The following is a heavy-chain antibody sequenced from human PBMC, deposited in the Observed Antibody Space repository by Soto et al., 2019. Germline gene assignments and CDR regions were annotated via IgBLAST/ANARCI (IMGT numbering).Heavy chain of an antibody. CDR3: VRGLPGGFDP. CDR2: IGFAGDT. V-gene: IGHV3-13*01. CDR1: GFIFSNFD. J-gene: IGHJ5*02. Sequence: GGSLRLSCGASGFIFSNFDRHWVRQTTEKGLEWVSGIGFAGDTNYSGSVKGRFTISRENAKNSLFLQMNSLRVGDTAVYYCVRGLPGGFDPWGQGTLVTVSS. D-gene: IGHD3-10*01.